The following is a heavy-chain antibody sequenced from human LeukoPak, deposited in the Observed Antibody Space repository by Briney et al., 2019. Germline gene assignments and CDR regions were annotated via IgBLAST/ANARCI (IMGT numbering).Heavy chain of an antibody. CDR1: GYIFTKYV. J-gene: IGHJ4*02. D-gene: IGHD2-21*01. CDR3: ARDDCGDTCYPGGY. CDR2: IKAGNGDT. V-gene: IGHV1-3*01. Sequence: GASVKVSCKASGYIFTKYVVHWVRQAPGQRLEWMGWIKAGNGDTKYSQNFQGRLTITRDTSASTVYMELSSLTSEDTALYYCARDDCGDTCYPGGYWGQGTLVTVSS.